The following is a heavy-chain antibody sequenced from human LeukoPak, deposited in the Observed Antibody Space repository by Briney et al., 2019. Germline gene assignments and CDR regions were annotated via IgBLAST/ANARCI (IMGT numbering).Heavy chain of an antibody. V-gene: IGHV4-39*01. J-gene: IGHJ4*02. CDR2: IYYSGST. CDR1: GGSISSSSYY. D-gene: IGHD6-19*01. CDR3: ARHSYSSGWYSDY. Sequence: SETLSLTCTVSGGSISSSSYYWGWIRQPPGKGLEWIGSIYYSGSTYYNPSLKSRVTISVDTSKNQFSLKLSSVTAADMAAYYCARHSYSSGWYSDYWGQGTLVTVSS.